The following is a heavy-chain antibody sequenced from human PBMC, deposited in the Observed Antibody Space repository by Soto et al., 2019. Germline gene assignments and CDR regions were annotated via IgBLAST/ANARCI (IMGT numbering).Heavy chain of an antibody. Sequence: PSETLSLTCTVSAGSIRTGGYNWSWIRQHPEKGQEWIGYIYYSGSTYYNQSLKSRVTISVDTSKNQFSLKLSFVTAADMALYYCASLDFGVTTDYWGQGTLDTVSS. J-gene: IGHJ4*01. CDR2: IYYSGST. CDR1: AGSIRTGGYN. V-gene: IGHV4-31*03. CDR3: ASLDFGVTTDY. D-gene: IGHD4-17*01.